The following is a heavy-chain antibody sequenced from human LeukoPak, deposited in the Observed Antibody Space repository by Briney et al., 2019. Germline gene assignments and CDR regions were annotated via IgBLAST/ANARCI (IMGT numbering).Heavy chain of an antibody. Sequence: GGSPRLSGAASGFTFSSYSMNWVRQAPGKGLEWVSYISSSSTIYYADSVKGRFTISRDNAKNSLYLQMNRLRAEDTAVYYCARDTFHSYHMDVWGKGPTGTVS. D-gene: IGHD3-3*02. J-gene: IGHJ6*03. CDR2: ISSSSTI. CDR1: GFTFSSYS. V-gene: IGHV3-48*01. CDR3: ARDTFHSYHMDV.